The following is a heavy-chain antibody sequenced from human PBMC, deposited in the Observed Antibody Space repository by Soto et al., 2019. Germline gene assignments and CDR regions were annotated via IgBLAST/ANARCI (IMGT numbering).Heavy chain of an antibody. Sequence: PSETLSLTCTVSGGSISSYYWSWIRQPPGKGLEWIGYIYYSGSTNYNPSLKSRVTISVDTSKNQFSLKLSSVTAADTAVYYCARHSNDRLPNDYWGQGTLVTVSS. V-gene: IGHV4-59*08. CDR2: IYYSGST. J-gene: IGHJ4*02. CDR3: ARHSNDRLPNDY. CDR1: GGSISSYY. D-gene: IGHD1-1*01.